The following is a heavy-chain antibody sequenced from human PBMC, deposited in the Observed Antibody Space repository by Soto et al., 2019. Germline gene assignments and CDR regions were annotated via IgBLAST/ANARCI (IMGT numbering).Heavy chain of an antibody. CDR3: ARDSALGGYYYYYGMDV. V-gene: IGHV3-30-3*01. D-gene: IGHD3-16*01. CDR2: ISYDGSNK. J-gene: IGHJ6*01. CDR1: GFTFSSYA. Sequence: GGSLRLSCAASGFTFSSYAMHWVRQAPGKGLEWVAVISYDGSNKYYADSVKGRFTISRDNSKNTLYLQMNSLGAEDTAVYYCARDSALGGYYYYYGMDVWGQGTTVTVSS.